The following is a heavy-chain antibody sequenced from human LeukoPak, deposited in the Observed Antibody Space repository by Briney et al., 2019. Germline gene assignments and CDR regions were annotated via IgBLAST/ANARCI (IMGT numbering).Heavy chain of an antibody. V-gene: IGHV3-48*02. Sequence: PGGSLRLSCAASGFTFSSYSMNWVRQAPGKGLEWVSYISSSTCTIYYADSVKGRFTISRDNAKNSLYLQMYSLRDEDTAVYYCARRMGCSSTSCYWDFDYWGQGTLVTVSS. J-gene: IGHJ4*02. CDR2: ISSSTCTI. CDR1: GFTFSSYS. D-gene: IGHD2-2*01. CDR3: ARRMGCSSTSCYWDFDY.